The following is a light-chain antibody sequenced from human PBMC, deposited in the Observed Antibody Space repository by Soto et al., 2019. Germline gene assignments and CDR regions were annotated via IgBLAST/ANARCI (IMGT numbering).Light chain of an antibody. CDR3: QQYNTYPWT. CDR2: KTS. CDR1: QTINNW. V-gene: IGKV1-5*03. Sequence: VQRTHSPSTLSASLGDMVTITFRASQTINNWLAWYQQRPGKAPTFLIYKTSTLETGVPSRFSGSGSGTEFTLTISSLQPEDFAIYYCQQYNTYPWTFGQGTKVDIK. J-gene: IGKJ1*01.